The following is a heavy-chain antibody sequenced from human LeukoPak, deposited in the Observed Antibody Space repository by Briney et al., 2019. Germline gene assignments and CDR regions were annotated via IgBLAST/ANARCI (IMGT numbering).Heavy chain of an antibody. V-gene: IGHV4-4*07. D-gene: IGHD6-13*01. Sequence: SETLSLTCFVSGDSINKFYWSWIRQPTGKGLEWIGRVSSSGNTDYNPSLENRVSMSVDTSRNQFSLRLRSMTAADTALYYCARGYKPASGKDGAFDIWGRGTVVTVSS. CDR1: GDSINKFY. CDR2: VSSSGNT. CDR3: ARGYKPASGKDGAFDI. J-gene: IGHJ3*02.